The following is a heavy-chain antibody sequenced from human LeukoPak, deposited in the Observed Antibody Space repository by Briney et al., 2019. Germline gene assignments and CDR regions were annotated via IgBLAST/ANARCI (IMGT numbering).Heavy chain of an antibody. V-gene: IGHV4-61*05. J-gene: IGHJ4*02. D-gene: IGHD6-13*01. Sequence: SETLSLTCTVSGGSISSSTYYWGWIRQPPGKGLEWIGYIYYSGSTNYNPSLKSRVTISVDTSKNQFSLKLSSVTAADTAVYYCARVGRYSSSSYSSSWYPLDYWGQGTLVTVSS. CDR2: IYYSGST. CDR3: ARVGRYSSSSYSSSWYPLDY. CDR1: GGSISSSTYY.